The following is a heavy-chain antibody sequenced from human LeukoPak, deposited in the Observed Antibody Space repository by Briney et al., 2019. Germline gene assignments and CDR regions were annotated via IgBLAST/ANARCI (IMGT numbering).Heavy chain of an antibody. CDR2: INPNSGGT. CDR1: GYTFTGYY. J-gene: IGHJ4*02. V-gene: IGHV1-2*02. D-gene: IGHD2-2*01. Sequence: ASVKVSCKASGYTFTGYYMHWVRQAPGQGLEWMGWINPNSGGTDYAQKFQGRVTMTRDTSINTAYMELSRLRSDDAAVYYCARGDIYCSSTSCLFDYWGQGTLVTVSS. CDR3: ARGDIYCSSTSCLFDY.